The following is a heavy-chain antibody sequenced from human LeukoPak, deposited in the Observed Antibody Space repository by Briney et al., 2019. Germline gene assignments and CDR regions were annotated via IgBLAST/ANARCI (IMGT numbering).Heavy chain of an antibody. CDR2: VVPMFGIR. D-gene: IGHD5-12*01. Sequence: RISCKGSGYSFTSYWISWVRQAPGQGLEWMGRVVPMFGIRNYPQTFRGRVNITADKATNTVYMELRSLRAEDTAIYYCATEPSRSYSFDHLDFWGLGTPVTVSS. J-gene: IGHJ4*02. V-gene: IGHV1-69*02. CDR3: ATEPSRSYSFDHLDF. CDR1: GYSFTSYW.